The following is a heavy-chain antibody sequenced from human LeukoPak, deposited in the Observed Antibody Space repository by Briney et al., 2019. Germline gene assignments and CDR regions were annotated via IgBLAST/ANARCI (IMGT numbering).Heavy chain of an antibody. CDR2: ISSSSSYI. J-gene: IGHJ3*02. CDR3: ARDRIAAADDDAFDI. CDR1: GFTFSSYS. Sequence: PGGSLRLSCAASGFTFSSYSMNWVRQAPGKGLEWVSSISSSSSYIYYADSVKGRFTISRDNAKNSLYLQMNSLRAEDTAVYYCARDRIAAADDDAFDIWGQGTMVTVPS. V-gene: IGHV3-21*01. D-gene: IGHD6-13*01.